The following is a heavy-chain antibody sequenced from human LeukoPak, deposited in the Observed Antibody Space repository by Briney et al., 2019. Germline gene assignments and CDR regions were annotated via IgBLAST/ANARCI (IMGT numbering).Heavy chain of an antibody. J-gene: IGHJ4*02. CDR3: ARATYYYDSSGPAAY. CDR2: IKEVGSEK. D-gene: IGHD3-22*01. V-gene: IGHV3-7*01. CDR1: GFTFTIYW. Sequence: PGGSLRLSCAASGFTFTIYWMSWVRQAPGKGLEWVANIKEVGSEKYYVDSVKGRFTISRDNAKNSLYLQMNSLRAEDTAVYYCARATYYYDSSGPAAYWGQGTLVTVSS.